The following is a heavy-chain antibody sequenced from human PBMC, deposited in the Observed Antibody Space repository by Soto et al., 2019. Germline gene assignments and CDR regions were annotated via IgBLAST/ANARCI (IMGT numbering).Heavy chain of an antibody. Sequence: EVQLVESGGGLVQPGGALRLSCADSGFIISSNWMHWVRQAPGKGLVWVSRINSDGSTTSYADSVKGRFTISRDNAKKTLYLQMNRLRAEHTAVYDCARGTSGWYGFDHWGQGTLFTFAS. D-gene: IGHD6-19*01. J-gene: IGHJ5*02. V-gene: IGHV3-74*01. CDR2: INSDGSTT. CDR3: ARGTSGWYGFDH. CDR1: GFIISSNW.